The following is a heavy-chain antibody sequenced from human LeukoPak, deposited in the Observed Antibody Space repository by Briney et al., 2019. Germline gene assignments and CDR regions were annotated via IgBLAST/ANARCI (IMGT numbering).Heavy chain of an antibody. CDR2: SSAYNGNT. J-gene: IGHJ4*02. CDR1: GYTFTSFG. D-gene: IGHD5-18*01. CDR3: ARDLGEDTTMIFFDF. V-gene: IGHV1-18*01. Sequence: ASVKVSCKASGYTFTSFGISWVRQAPGQGLEWMGWSSAYNGNTKYAQNVQGRVTMTADTSTDTAYMELRSLRSDDTAVYYCARDLGEDTTMIFFDFWGQGTLVAVSS.